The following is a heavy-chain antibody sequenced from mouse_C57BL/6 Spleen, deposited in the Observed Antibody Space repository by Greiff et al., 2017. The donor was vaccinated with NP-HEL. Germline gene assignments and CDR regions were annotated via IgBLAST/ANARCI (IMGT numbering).Heavy chain of an antibody. D-gene: IGHD1-1*01. V-gene: IGHV1-62-2*01. J-gene: IGHJ2*01. CDR2: FYPGSGSI. Sequence: VKLKESGAELVKPGASVKLSCKASGYTFTEYTIHWVKQRSGQGLEWIGWFYPGSGSIKYNEKFKDKATLTADKSSSTVYMELSRLTSEDSAVYFCARQNYYGSSFDYWGQGTTLTVSS. CDR3: ARQNYYGSSFDY. CDR1: GYTFTEYT.